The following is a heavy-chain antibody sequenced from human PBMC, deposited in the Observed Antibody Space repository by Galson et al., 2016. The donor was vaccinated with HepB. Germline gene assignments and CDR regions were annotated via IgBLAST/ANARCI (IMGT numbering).Heavy chain of an antibody. Sequence: SVKVSCKASGYMFTSHGISWVRQAPGQGLEWMAYISLYNDHRSNLQKFDDRITMTTDTSTSTAYMELRSLTSDDTAVYYCARDSNFWSSLSPDYYYGLDVWGQGTMVTVSS. D-gene: IGHD3-3*01. V-gene: IGHV1-18*01. CDR1: GYMFTSHG. CDR2: ISLYNDHR. J-gene: IGHJ6*02. CDR3: ARDSNFWSSLSPDYYYGLDV.